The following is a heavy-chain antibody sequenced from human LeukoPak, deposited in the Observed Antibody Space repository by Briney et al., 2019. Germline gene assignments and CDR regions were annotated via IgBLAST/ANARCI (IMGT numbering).Heavy chain of an antibody. Sequence: PSETLSLTCTVSGGSISGYYWSWIRQPPGKGLEWIGYIYYSGSTNYNPSLKSRVTISVDTSKNQFSLKLSSVTAADTAVYYCARDTPSLYGMDVWGQGTTVTVSS. CDR3: ARDTPSLYGMDV. CDR2: IYYSGST. J-gene: IGHJ6*02. V-gene: IGHV4-59*01. CDR1: GGSISGYY.